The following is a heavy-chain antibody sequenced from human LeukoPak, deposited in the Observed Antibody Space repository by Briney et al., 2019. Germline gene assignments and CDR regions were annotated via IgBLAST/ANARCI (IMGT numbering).Heavy chain of an antibody. V-gene: IGHV1-2*02. D-gene: IGHD2-2*01. Sequence: ASVKVSCKASGYTFTGYYMNWVRQAPGQGLEWMGWINPNCGGTNYPLKFQGRVTMTRDTSISTAYMELSSLRSDDTAVYYCAGCRGSGTSCYEWDFWGQGTLVTVSS. J-gene: IGHJ4*02. CDR2: INPNCGGT. CDR1: GYTFTGYY. CDR3: AGCRGSGTSCYEWDF.